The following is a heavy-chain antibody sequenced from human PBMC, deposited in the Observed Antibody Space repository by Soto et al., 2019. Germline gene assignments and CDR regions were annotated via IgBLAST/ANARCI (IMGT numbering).Heavy chain of an antibody. J-gene: IGHJ4*02. CDR3: AKDRNYPRDQFHY. Sequence: PGGSLRLSCAASGFTFSTYALSWVRQAPGKGLEWVSAISANGQGIYYADSVRGRFTISRDNSKNTIFLHMDSLRAEDTAVYYCAKDRNYPRDQFHYWGQGTLVTVCS. CDR2: ISANGQGI. CDR1: GFTFSTYA. D-gene: IGHD1-7*01. V-gene: IGHV3-23*01.